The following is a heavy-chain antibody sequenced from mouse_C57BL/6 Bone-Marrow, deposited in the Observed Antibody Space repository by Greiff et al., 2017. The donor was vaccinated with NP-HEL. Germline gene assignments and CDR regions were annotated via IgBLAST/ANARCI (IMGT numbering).Heavy chain of an antibody. J-gene: IGHJ1*03. CDR1: GYTFTSYW. D-gene: IGHD1-1*01. CDR3: ARDYYGSSYWYFDV. CDR2: IDPSDSYT. Sequence: VQLQQSGAELVMPGASVKLSCKASGYTFTSYWMHWVKQRPGQGLEWIGEIDPSDSYTNYNQKFKGKSTLTVDKSSSTAYMQLSSLTSEDSAVYYCARDYYGSSYWYFDVGGTGTTVTVSS. V-gene: IGHV1-69*01.